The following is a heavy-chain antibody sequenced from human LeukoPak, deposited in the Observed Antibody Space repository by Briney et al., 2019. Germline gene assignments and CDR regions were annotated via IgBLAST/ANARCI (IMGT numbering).Heavy chain of an antibody. CDR1: VGSISSSPYY. CDR3: ARHRFRLRYFDYFDY. CDR2: IYYSGST. J-gene: IGHJ4*02. D-gene: IGHD3-9*01. V-gene: IGHV4-39*01. Sequence: SETLSLTCTVSVGSISSSPYYWGWIRQPPGKGLEWIGSIYYSGSTYNNPSLKSRVTISVDPSKNQFSLKLSSVTAADTAVYYCARHRFRLRYFDYFDYWGQGTLVTVSS.